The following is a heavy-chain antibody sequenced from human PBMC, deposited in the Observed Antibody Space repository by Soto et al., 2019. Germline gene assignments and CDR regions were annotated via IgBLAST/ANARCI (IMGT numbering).Heavy chain of an antibody. D-gene: IGHD3-22*01. CDR2: IKQDGSEK. CDR3: ARGRVYYYDSSGYYYFDY. CDR1: GFTFSSYW. Sequence: GGSLRLSCAASGFTFSSYWMSWVRQAPGKGLEWVANIKQDGSEKYYVDSVKGRFTISRDNAKNSLYLQMNSLRAEDTAVYYCARGRVYYYDSSGYYYFDYWGQGTLVT. V-gene: IGHV3-7*03. J-gene: IGHJ4*02.